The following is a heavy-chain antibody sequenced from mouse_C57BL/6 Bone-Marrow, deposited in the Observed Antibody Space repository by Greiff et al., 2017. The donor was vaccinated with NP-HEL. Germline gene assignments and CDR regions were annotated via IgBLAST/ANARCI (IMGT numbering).Heavy chain of an antibody. Sequence: QVQLQQSGAELMKPGASVKLSCKATGYTFTGYWIEWVKQRPGHGLEWIGEILPGSGSTNYNEKFKGKATFTADTSSNTASMQLSSLTTEDSAIYYCARVPYYYGSSRGFLYYFDYGGQGTTLTVSS. CDR3: ARVPYYYGSSRGFLYYFDY. CDR2: ILPGSGST. J-gene: IGHJ2*01. V-gene: IGHV1-9*01. D-gene: IGHD1-1*01. CDR1: GYTFTGYW.